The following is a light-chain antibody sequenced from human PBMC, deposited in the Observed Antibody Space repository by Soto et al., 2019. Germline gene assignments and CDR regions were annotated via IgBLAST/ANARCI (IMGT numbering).Light chain of an antibody. Sequence: ENVLAQSPGPPSLSPGERATPSPRASQSVISTYLAWYQQKPGQAHRLLIYGAYSRATGIQDRFSGSGSGTDFTLTISRLEPEDFAVYYCKQYGSSPITFGQGTRLEIK. V-gene: IGKV3-20*01. CDR1: QSVISTY. CDR2: GAY. CDR3: KQYGSSPIT. J-gene: IGKJ5*01.